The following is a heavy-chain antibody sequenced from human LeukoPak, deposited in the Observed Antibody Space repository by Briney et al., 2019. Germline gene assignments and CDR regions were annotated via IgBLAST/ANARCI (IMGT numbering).Heavy chain of an antibody. CDR2: ISYDGSNT. CDR3: ARGGGATINWFDY. J-gene: IGHJ4*02. V-gene: IGHV3-30*16. D-gene: IGHD1-26*01. Sequence: SLRPSRAPSASTFSSYAMHSVRPAPGQRLEWVPVISYDGSNTYYADSVKGRFTISRDNSKNTLYLQMNSLRAEDTAVYYCARGGGATINWFDYWGQGTLVTVSS. CDR1: ASTFSSYA.